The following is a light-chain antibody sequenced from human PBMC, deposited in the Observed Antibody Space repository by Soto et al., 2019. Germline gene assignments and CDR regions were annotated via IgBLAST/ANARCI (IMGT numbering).Light chain of an antibody. CDR3: QQRSNWPLFT. J-gene: IGKJ3*01. CDR2: DAS. CDR1: QSVSSY. Sequence: EIVLTQSPATLSLSPGERATLSCRASQSVSSYLAWYQQKPGQAPRRLIYDASNSATGIPARFSGSGSGTDFTLTISRLEPEDFAVYYCQQRSNWPLFTFGPGTKVDIK. V-gene: IGKV3-11*01.